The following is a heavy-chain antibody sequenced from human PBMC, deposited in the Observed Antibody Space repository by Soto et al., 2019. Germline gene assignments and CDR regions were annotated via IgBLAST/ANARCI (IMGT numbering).Heavy chain of an antibody. CDR2: INPSGGST. Sequence: ASVKVSCKASGYTFTSYYMHWVRQAPGQGLEWMGIINPSGGSTSYAQKFQGRVTMTRDTSTSTVYMELSSLRSEDTAVYYCARVPSWNDGIDAFDIWGLGTMVTVSS. V-gene: IGHV1-46*01. CDR1: GYTFTSYY. J-gene: IGHJ3*02. D-gene: IGHD1-1*01. CDR3: ARVPSWNDGIDAFDI.